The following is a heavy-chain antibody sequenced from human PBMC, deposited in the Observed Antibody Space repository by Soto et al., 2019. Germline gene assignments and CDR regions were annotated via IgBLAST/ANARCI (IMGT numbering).Heavy chain of an antibody. Sequence: KPSETLSLTCTVSGGSISSGGYYWSWIRQHPGKGLEWIGYIYYSGSTYYNPSLKSRVTISVDTSKNQFSLKLSSVTAADTAVYYCARDNVVRGVYGMDVWGQGTTVTVSS. CDR1: GGSISSGGYY. V-gene: IGHV4-31*03. D-gene: IGHD3-10*01. CDR3: ARDNVVRGVYGMDV. J-gene: IGHJ6*02. CDR2: IYYSGST.